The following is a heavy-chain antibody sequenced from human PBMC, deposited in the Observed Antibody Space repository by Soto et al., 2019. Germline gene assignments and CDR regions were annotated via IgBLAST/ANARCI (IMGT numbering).Heavy chain of an antibody. V-gene: IGHV3-23*01. CDR3: AKDREDSDFWSGAFDI. Sequence: GGSLRLSCAASGFTFSSYAMSWVRQAPGKGLEWVSAISGSGGSTYYSDSVKGRFTISRDNSKNTLYLQMNSVRAEDSGVYYCAKDREDSDFWSGAFDIWGQGTMVTVSS. J-gene: IGHJ3*02. D-gene: IGHD3-3*01. CDR1: GFTFSSYA. CDR2: ISGSGGST.